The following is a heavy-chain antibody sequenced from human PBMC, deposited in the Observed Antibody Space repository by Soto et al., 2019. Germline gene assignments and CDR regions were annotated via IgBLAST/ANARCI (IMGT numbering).Heavy chain of an antibody. CDR1: GDSITSSDFY. CDR2: IFYLGSS. J-gene: IGHJ5*02. Sequence: SETLSLTCTVSGDSITSSDFYWGWVRQPPGKGLEWIGSIFYLGSSYYNPSLKSRVTMSVDTSKNQFSLRLRSVTAADTALYFCARHSLALRKNNWFDPWGQGIMVTVSS. CDR3: ARHSLALRKNNWFDP. D-gene: IGHD3-3*02. V-gene: IGHV4-39*01.